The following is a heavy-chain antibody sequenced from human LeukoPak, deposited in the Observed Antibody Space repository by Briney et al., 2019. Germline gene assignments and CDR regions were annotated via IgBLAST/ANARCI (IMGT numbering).Heavy chain of an antibody. CDR2: IIPIFGTA. J-gene: IGHJ4*02. V-gene: IGHV1-69*13. CDR1: GYTFTSYG. CDR3: ATRPGGPAAILHW. D-gene: IGHD2-2*01. Sequence: GASVKVSCKASGYTFTSYGISWVRQAPGQGLERMGGIIPIFGTANYAQKFQGRVTITADESTSTAYMELSSLRSEDTAVYYCATRPGGPAAILHWWGQGTLVTVSS.